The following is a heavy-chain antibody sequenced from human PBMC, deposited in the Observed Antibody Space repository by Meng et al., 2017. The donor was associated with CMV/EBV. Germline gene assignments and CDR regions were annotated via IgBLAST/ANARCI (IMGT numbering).Heavy chain of an antibody. CDR2: IYYSGSP. J-gene: IGHJ6*02. CDR3: ARVNPNYYFYGMDV. V-gene: IGHV4-39*07. Sequence: SETLSLTCTVSGGSISSSSYYWGWLRPPPGKGLEWVGTIYYSGSPYYNPSLQSRVSIAVDTSQNQFSLKLSFVTAAATAVYYCARVNPNYYFYGMDVWGQGTTVTVSS. CDR1: GGSISSSSYY.